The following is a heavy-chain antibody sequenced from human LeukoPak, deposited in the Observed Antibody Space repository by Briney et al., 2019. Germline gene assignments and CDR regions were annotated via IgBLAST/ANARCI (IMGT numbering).Heavy chain of an antibody. D-gene: IGHD3-22*01. J-gene: IGHJ3*02. V-gene: IGHV3-21*04. CDR2: ISSSSSYI. CDR3: ANKYYGSSGYYFRTYAFDI. CDR1: GFTFSSYS. Sequence: PGGSLRLSCAASGFTFSSYSMNWVRQAPGKGLEWVSSISSSSSYIYYADSVKGRLTISGDNSKNTLYLQMNSLRAEDTAVYYCANKYYGSSGYYFRTYAFDIWGQGTMVTVSS.